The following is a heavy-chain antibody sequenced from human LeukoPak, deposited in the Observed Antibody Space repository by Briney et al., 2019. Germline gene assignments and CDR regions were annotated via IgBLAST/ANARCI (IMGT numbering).Heavy chain of an antibody. J-gene: IGHJ4*02. Sequence: GASVNVSCKASGYTFTRYAIHWVRQAPGQSPEWMGWINVCNGNTKFSQQFQGRFTVTRDTSASTADSELSSLRREDTAVFFCLRGGPHRSGWTLDYWGPGNLVTASS. D-gene: IGHD3-3*01. CDR3: LRGGPHRSGWTLDY. CDR1: GYTFTRYA. V-gene: IGHV1-3*01. CDR2: INVCNGNT.